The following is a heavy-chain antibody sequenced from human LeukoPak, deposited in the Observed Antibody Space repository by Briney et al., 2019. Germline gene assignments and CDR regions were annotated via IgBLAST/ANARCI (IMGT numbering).Heavy chain of an antibody. CDR1: GGSINSYY. CDR2: IYYSGST. V-gene: IGHV4-59*01. J-gene: IGHJ5*02. D-gene: IGHD1-26*01. CDR3: AREPVGANSGWFDP. Sequence: SETLSLTCTVSGGSINSYYWSWIRQPPGKGLEWIGYIYYSGSTNYNPSLKSRVTISVHTSKSQFSLNLSSVTAADTAVYYCAREPVGANSGWFDPWGQGTLVTVSS.